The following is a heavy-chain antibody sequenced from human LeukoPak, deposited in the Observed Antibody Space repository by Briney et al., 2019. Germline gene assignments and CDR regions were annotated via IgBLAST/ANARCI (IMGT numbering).Heavy chain of an antibody. Sequence: ASVKVSCKASGYTFTSYGISWVRQAPGQGLEWMGWISAYNGNTNYAQKLQGRVTMTTDTSTSTAYMELSSLRSEDTAVYYCASSSIGMVRGVIMGYYFDYWGQGTLVTVSS. D-gene: IGHD3-10*01. CDR3: ASSSIGMVRGVIMGYYFDY. V-gene: IGHV1-18*01. CDR2: ISAYNGNT. J-gene: IGHJ4*02. CDR1: GYTFTSYG.